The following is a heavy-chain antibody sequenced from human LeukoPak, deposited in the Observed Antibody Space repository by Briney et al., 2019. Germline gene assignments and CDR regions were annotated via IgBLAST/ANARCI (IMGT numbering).Heavy chain of an antibody. V-gene: IGHV4-4*07. J-gene: IGHJ5*02. Sequence: SETLSLTCTMSSVSISSYYWSWFRQPAGKGLAWIGRMCASGITISNRSLKSRVTMSVDASKKELTLSLSSVTAAETAVYYCARGRRSTSFGDPNYFAPWGQGSLVTASS. D-gene: IGHD3-16*01. CDR3: ARGRRSTSFGDPNYFAP. CDR1: SVSISSYY. CDR2: MCASGIT.